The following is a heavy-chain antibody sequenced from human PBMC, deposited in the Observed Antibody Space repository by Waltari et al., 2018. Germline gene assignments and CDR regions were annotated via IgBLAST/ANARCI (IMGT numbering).Heavy chain of an antibody. D-gene: IGHD2-15*01. Sequence: QVQLVASGGGVVPPGTSLRLSCAASGFTFSSYAMHWVRQAPGKGLEWVAVISYDSINTFYADSVKGRFTISRDNSKNTLFLQMSSLRDDDTALYYCARRGVTGREAAPPDYWGQGTLVTVSS. J-gene: IGHJ4*02. CDR2: ISYDSINT. CDR3: ARRGVTGREAAPPDY. V-gene: IGHV3-30*15. CDR1: GFTFSSYA.